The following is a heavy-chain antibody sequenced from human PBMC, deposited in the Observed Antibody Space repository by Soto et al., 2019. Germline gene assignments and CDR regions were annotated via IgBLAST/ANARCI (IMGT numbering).Heavy chain of an antibody. CDR1: GGSISSGDYY. D-gene: IGHD4-17*01. CDR3: ARGMTTVTTLDY. V-gene: IGHV4-30-4*01. J-gene: IGHJ4*02. Sequence: SETLSLTCTVSGGSISSGDYYWSWIRQPPGKGLEWIGYIYYSGSTYYNSSLKSRVTISVDTSKKQFSLKLSSVTAADTAVYYCARGMTTVTTLDYWGQGTLVTVSS. CDR2: IYYSGST.